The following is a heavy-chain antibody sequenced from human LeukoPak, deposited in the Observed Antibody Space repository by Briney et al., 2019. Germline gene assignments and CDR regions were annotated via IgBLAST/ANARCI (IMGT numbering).Heavy chain of an antibody. CDR3: ARPIRGYSYGYIGXXXY. CDR1: GGSFSGYY. Sequence: SETLSLTCAVYGGSFSGYYWSWIRQPPGKGLEWIGEINHSGSTNYNPSLKSRVTISVDTSKNQFSLKLSSVTAADTAVYYCARPIRGYSYGYIGXXXYWGXXTLXTVSS. D-gene: IGHD5-18*01. J-gene: IGHJ4*01. CDR2: INHSGST. V-gene: IGHV4-34*01.